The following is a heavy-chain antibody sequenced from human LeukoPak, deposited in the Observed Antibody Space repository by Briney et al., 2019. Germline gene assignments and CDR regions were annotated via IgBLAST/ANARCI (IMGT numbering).Heavy chain of an antibody. CDR2: IYWDDDK. CDR3: AHRLLNYYDSSGYYDY. D-gene: IGHD3-22*01. Sequence: SGPTLVNPTQTLTLTCTFSGFSLSTSGVGVGWIRQPPGKALEWLALIYWDDDKRYGPSLKSRLTITKDTSKNQVVLTMSNMDPVDTATYYCAHRLLNYYDSSGYYDYWGQGTLVTVSS. J-gene: IGHJ4*02. CDR1: GFSLSTSGVG. V-gene: IGHV2-5*05.